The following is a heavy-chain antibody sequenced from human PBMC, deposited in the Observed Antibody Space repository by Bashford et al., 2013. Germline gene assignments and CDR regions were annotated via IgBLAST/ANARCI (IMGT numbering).Heavy chain of an antibody. D-gene: IGHD3-16*01. CDR3: AREGGTPFGGVSRYIDY. Sequence: SSETLSLTCAVYGGSFSGYYWSWIRQPPGKGLEWIGEINHSGSTNYNPSLKSRVTISVDTSKNQFSLKLSSVTAADTAVYYCAREGGTPFGGVSRYIDYWAREPWSRLL. V-gene: IGHV4-34*01. CDR2: INHSGST. CDR1: GGSFSGYY. J-gene: IGHJ4*02.